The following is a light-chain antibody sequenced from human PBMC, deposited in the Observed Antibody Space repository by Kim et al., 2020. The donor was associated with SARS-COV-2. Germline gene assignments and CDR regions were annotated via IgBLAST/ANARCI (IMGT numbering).Light chain of an antibody. Sequence: QSALTQPPSASGSPGQSVTVSCTGTSSDVGASNHVSWYQQHPGYAPKLMIYDVNNRPSGVSNRFSGSKSGNTASLTISGLQPEDEADYYCGSYSATITLIFGGGTQLTVL. CDR1: SSDVGASNH. CDR3: GSYSATITLI. CDR2: DVN. J-gene: IGLJ2*01. V-gene: IGLV2-14*03.